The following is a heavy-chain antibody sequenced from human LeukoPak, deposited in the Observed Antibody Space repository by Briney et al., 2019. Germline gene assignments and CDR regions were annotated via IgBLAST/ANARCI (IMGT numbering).Heavy chain of an antibody. CDR3: ARDGSGYSLSFWFDP. Sequence: EASVKVSCKASGYTFTGYYMHWVRQAPGQGLEWMGWINPSSGGTNYAQKFQGRVTMTRDTSISTAYMELSRLRSDDTAVYYCARDGSGYSLSFWFDPWGQGTLVTVSS. CDR1: GYTFTGYY. J-gene: IGHJ5*02. CDR2: INPSSGGT. D-gene: IGHD3-22*01. V-gene: IGHV1-2*02.